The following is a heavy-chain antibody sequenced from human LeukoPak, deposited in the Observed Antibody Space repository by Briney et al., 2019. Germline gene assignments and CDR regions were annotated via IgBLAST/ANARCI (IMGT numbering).Heavy chain of an antibody. CDR3: ARSGYSSGWYPAVDYYYMDV. D-gene: IGHD6-19*01. CDR2: ISWNSGSI. Sequence: GGSLRLSCAATGFTFDDYAMHWVRQAPGKGLEWVSGISWNSGSIGYADSVKGRFTISRDNAKNSLYLQMNSLRAEDTALYYCARSGYSSGWYPAVDYYYMDVWGKGTTVTVSS. CDR1: GFTFDDYA. V-gene: IGHV3-9*01. J-gene: IGHJ6*03.